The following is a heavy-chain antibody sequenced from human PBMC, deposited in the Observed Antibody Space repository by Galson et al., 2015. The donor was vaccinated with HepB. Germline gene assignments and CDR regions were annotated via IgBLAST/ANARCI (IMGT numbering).Heavy chain of an antibody. Sequence: SLRLSCAASGFSVSDSFMSWVRQAPGKGLEWVSIICSGDRTFYTDSVKGRFSISRDNSRNTMYLQMSSLKGDDTAVYYCARGTSGHDCWGQGTLVTVSP. CDR3: ARGTSGHDC. J-gene: IGHJ4*02. D-gene: IGHD5-12*01. CDR1: GFSVSDSF. CDR2: ICSGDRT. V-gene: IGHV3-53*01.